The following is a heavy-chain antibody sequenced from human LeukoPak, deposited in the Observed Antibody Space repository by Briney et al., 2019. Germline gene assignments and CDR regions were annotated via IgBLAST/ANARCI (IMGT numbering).Heavy chain of an antibody. CDR2: IYHSGST. Sequence: PSETLALTCTVSGYSISSGHYWGWIRQPPGKGMEWIGSIYHSGSTYYNPSLKSRVTISVDTSKNQFSLKLSSVTAADTAVYYCASYDFWSDQTFDPWGQGTLVTVSS. CDR1: GYSISSGHY. CDR3: ASYDFWSDQTFDP. D-gene: IGHD3-3*01. J-gene: IGHJ5*02. V-gene: IGHV4-38-2*02.